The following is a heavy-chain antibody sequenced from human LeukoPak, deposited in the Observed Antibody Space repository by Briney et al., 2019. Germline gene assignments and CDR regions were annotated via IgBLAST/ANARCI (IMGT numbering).Heavy chain of an antibody. CDR2: IYYSGST. CDR3: ARGLRDYYDSSGCHYDAYFDY. CDR1: GGSISSGGYY. V-gene: IGHV4-31*03. J-gene: IGHJ4*02. Sequence: ASETLSLTCTVSGGSISSGGYYWSWIRQHPGKGLEWIGYIYYSGSTYYNPSLKSRVTISVDTSKNQFSLKLSSVTAADTAVYYCARGLRDYYDSSGCHYDAYFDYWGQGTLVTVSS. D-gene: IGHD3-22*01.